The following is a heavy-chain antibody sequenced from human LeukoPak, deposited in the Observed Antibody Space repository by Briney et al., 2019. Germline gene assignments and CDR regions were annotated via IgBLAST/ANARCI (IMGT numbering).Heavy chain of an antibody. CDR3: ASLRPSYCSSTSCFGDAFDI. Sequence: ASVKVSCKASGYTFTSFDISWVRHATGQGLEWKGWVNPNSGNTGYAQKFQGRVTMTRNTSISTAYMELSSLRSEDTAVYYCASLRPSYCSSTSCFGDAFDIWGQGTMVTVSS. V-gene: IGHV1-8*01. CDR1: GYTFTSFD. D-gene: IGHD2-2*01. CDR2: VNPNSGNT. J-gene: IGHJ3*02.